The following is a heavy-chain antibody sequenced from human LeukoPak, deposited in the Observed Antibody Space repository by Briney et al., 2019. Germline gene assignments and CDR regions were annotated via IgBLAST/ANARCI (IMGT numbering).Heavy chain of an antibody. J-gene: IGHJ3*02. CDR1: GFTFDDYA. CDR3: AKDHYDYVWGSYRPASDI. Sequence: PGGSLRLSCAASGFTFDDYAMHWVRQAPGKGLEWVSLISGDGGSTDYADSVKGRFTISRDNSKNSLYLQMNSLRTEDTALYYCAKDHYDYVWGSYRPASDIWGQGTMVTVSS. V-gene: IGHV3-43*02. D-gene: IGHD3-16*02. CDR2: ISGDGGST.